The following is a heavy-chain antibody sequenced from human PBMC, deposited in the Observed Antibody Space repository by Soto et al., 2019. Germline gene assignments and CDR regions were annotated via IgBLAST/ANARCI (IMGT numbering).Heavy chain of an antibody. V-gene: IGHV1-18*01. CDR1: GYTFTSYG. D-gene: IGHD6-19*01. Sequence: ASVKVSCKASGYTFTSYGISWVRQAPRQGLEGMGWISAYNGNTNYAQKLQGRVTMTTDTSTSTAYRELRSLRSDDTAVYYCAGVGRSYSSGWYFYYWGQGTLVTVSS. CDR3: AGVGRSYSSGWYFYY. J-gene: IGHJ4*02. CDR2: ISAYNGNT.